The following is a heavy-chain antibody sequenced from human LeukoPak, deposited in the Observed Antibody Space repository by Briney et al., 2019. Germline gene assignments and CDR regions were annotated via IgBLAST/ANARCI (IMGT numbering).Heavy chain of an antibody. CDR1: GFTFSSYS. V-gene: IGHV3-48*01. CDR2: ISSSSSTI. D-gene: IGHD3-22*01. CDR3: AREPPYDSSGYYGDY. Sequence: GGSLRLSCAASGFTFSSYSMNWVRQAPGKGLEWVSYISSSSSTIYYADSVNGRFTISRDNAKNSLYLQMNSLRAEDTAVYYCAREPPYDSSGYYGDYWGQGTLVTVSS. J-gene: IGHJ4*02.